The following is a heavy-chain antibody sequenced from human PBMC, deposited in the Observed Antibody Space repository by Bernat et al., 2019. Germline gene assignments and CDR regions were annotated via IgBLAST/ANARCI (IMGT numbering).Heavy chain of an antibody. CDR2: ISYDGSNK. D-gene: IGHD6-13*01. V-gene: IGHV3-30-3*01. CDR1: GFTFSSYA. J-gene: IGHJ6*02. CDR3: AREAPYSSSWYKDYYYGMDV. Sequence: QVQLVESGGGVVQPGRSLRLSCAASGFTFSSYAMHWVRQAPGKGLEWVAFISYDGSNKYYAGSMKGRFTISRDNAKNTLYLQMNSLRAEDTAVYYCAREAPYSSSWYKDYYYGMDVWGQGTTVTVSS.